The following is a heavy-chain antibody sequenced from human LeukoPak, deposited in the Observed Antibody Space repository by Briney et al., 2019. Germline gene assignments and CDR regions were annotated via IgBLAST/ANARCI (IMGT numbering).Heavy chain of an antibody. V-gene: IGHV1-69*13. J-gene: IGHJ4*02. CDR3: ARGDSYYYDSSGYTY. CDR1: GGTFSSYA. CDR2: IIPIFGTA. D-gene: IGHD3-22*01. Sequence: SVKVSCKASGGTFSSYAISWVRQAPGQGLEWMGGIIPIFGTANYAQKFQDRVTITADESTSTAYMELSSLRSEDTAVYYCARGDSYYYDSSGYTYWGQGTLVTVSS.